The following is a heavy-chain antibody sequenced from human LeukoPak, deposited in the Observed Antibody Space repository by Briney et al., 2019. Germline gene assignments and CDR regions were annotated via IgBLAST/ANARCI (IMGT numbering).Heavy chain of an antibody. D-gene: IGHD3-10*01. CDR1: AYAFTNYF. V-gene: IGHV1-2*06. CDR2: INPSSGAT. J-gene: IGHJ6*03. CDR3: ARAPYGSGTMDV. Sequence: ASVKVSCKASAYAFTNYFIHWVRQAPGQGLEWMGRINPSSGATNLAQKFQGRVSMTRDTSITTGYMELSSLIFDDTAVYYCARAPYGSGTMDVWGKGTTVTVSS.